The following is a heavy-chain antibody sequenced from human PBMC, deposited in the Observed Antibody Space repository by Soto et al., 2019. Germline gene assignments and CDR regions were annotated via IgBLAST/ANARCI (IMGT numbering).Heavy chain of an antibody. CDR3: AREFRFTSTNYFGS. J-gene: IGHJ4*02. D-gene: IGHD3-16*01. CDR2: IDGSSDYT. CDR1: GFLFTDYY. V-gene: IGHV3-11*05. Sequence: QVQLVESGGGLVKPGGSLRLSCTASGFLFTDYYMSWIRQPPGKGLEWLAYIDGSSDYTNSADSVKGRITISRDNAKKTLFLNMNNMRVDNTAVYYCAREFRFTSTNYFGSWGRGTLVTVSS.